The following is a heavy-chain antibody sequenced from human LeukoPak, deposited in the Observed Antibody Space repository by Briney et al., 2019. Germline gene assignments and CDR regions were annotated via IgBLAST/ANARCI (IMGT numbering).Heavy chain of an antibody. CDR2: ISAYNGNT. J-gene: IGHJ4*02. D-gene: IGHD3-10*01. CDR3: ARTYYYGSGSYFGY. Sequence: ASVKVSCKASGYTFTSYGISWVRQARGQGLEWMGWISAYNGNTNYAQKLQGRVTMTTDTSTSTAYMELRSLRSDDTAVYYCARTYYYGSGSYFGYWGQGTLVTVSS. CDR1: GYTFTSYG. V-gene: IGHV1-18*01.